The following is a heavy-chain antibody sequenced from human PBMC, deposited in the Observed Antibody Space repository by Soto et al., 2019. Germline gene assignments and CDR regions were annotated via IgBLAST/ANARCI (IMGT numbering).Heavy chain of an antibody. J-gene: IGHJ5*02. V-gene: IGHV5-51*01. CDR1: GYAFTSYW. Sequence: GESLKISCKGSGYAFTSYWIAWVRQMPGKGLEWMGIIYPGDSDTRYSPSFQGQVTISADKSITTAYLQWSSLKASDTAMYYCARGYCTTTICDPWFDPWGQGTLVTVSS. D-gene: IGHD2-2*01. CDR2: IYPGDSDT. CDR3: ARGYCTTTICDPWFDP.